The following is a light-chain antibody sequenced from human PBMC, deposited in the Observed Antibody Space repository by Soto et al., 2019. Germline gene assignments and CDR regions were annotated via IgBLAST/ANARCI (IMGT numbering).Light chain of an antibody. CDR2: GAS. CDR1: QSVSSS. V-gene: IGKV3-15*01. J-gene: IGKJ5*01. CDR3: QQYDNWPIT. Sequence: EIVLTQSPGTLSLSPGERATLSCRASQSVSSSRLAWYRQKPGQAPRLLIYGASTRATAIPPRFSGSGSGTEFTLTISSLQSEDFAVYYCQQYDNWPITFGQGTRLEIK.